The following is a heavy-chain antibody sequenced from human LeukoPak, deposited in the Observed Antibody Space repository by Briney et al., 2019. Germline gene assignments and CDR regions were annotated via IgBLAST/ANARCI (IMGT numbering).Heavy chain of an antibody. D-gene: IGHD5-18*01. J-gene: IGHJ6*02. CDR2: FDPEDGKT. Sequence: ASVKVSCKVSGYTLTELSMHWVRRAPGKGLEWMGGFDPEDGKTIYAQKFQGRVTMTEDTSTDTAYMELSSLRSEDTAVYYCATVDTANYGMDVWGQGTTVTVSS. CDR1: GYTLTELS. V-gene: IGHV1-24*01. CDR3: ATVDTANYGMDV.